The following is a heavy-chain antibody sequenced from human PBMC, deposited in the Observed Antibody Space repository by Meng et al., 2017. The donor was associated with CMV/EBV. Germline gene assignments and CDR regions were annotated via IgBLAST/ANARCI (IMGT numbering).Heavy chain of an antibody. CDR3: RLGHYSQD. CDR1: GLTISNYW. D-gene: IGHD4-17*01. Sequence: YLGGVGGGLVQPGGSRRLSCAASGLTISNYWMSWVRQAPGKGLEWVANIKKDGSEKYYVDSVKGRFSISRDNADNSLYLQMNNLRAEDTAVYYCRLGHYSQDWGQGTLVTVSS. J-gene: IGHJ4*02. CDR2: IKKDGSEK. V-gene: IGHV3-7*02.